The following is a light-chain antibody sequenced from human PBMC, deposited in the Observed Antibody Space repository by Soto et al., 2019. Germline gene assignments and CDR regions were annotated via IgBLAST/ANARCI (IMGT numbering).Light chain of an antibody. V-gene: IGKV1-9*01. Sequence: DIPLTQSPSFLSASGGDRVTITCRASQGISSYLAWYQQKPGKAPKLLIYAASTLQSGVPSRFSGSGSGTEFTLTISSLQPEDFAVYYCQQYGSSPTFGQGNKVEVK. CDR2: AAS. CDR1: QGISSY. J-gene: IGKJ1*01. CDR3: QQYGSSPT.